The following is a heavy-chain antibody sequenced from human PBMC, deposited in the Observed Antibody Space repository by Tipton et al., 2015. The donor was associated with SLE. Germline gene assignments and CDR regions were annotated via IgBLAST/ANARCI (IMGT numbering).Heavy chain of an antibody. V-gene: IGHV1-18*01. Sequence: QSGAEVKKPGASVKVSCKASGYTFTSSGISWVRQAPGQGLEWMGRVSAYTGVTNYAQNLQGRVTMTTDTSTSTAYMELSSLRYDDTAVYYCARSIVATTDFDFWGQGTLVTVSS. J-gene: IGHJ4*02. CDR2: VSAYTGVT. CDR3: ARSIVATTDFDF. D-gene: IGHD5-12*01. CDR1: GYTFTSSG.